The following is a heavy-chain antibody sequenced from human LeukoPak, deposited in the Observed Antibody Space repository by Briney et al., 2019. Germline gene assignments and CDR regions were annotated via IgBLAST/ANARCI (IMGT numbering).Heavy chain of an antibody. D-gene: IGHD3-3*01. Sequence: SETLSLTCTVSGGSISSSSYYWGWIRQPPGKGLEWIGSIYYSGSTYYNPSLKSRVTISVDTSKNQFSLKLSSVTAADTAVYYCASIRGFLEWSRNAFDIWGQGIMVTVSS. CDR3: ASIRGFLEWSRNAFDI. J-gene: IGHJ3*02. CDR2: IYYSGST. CDR1: GGSISSSSYY. V-gene: IGHV4-39*01.